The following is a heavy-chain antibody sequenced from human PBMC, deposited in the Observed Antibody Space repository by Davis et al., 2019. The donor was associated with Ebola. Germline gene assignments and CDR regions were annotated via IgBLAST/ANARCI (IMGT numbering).Heavy chain of an antibody. CDR3: AKDRVTTPSYYYYGMDV. CDR1: GFTFSSYA. Sequence: GGSLSLSCAASGFTFSSYAMSWVRQAPGKGLEWVSAISGSGGSTYYADSVKGRFTISRDNSKNTLYLQMNSLRAEDTAVYYCAKDRVTTPSYYYYGMDVWGQGTTVTVSS. CDR2: ISGSGGST. J-gene: IGHJ6*02. D-gene: IGHD4-17*01. V-gene: IGHV3-23*01.